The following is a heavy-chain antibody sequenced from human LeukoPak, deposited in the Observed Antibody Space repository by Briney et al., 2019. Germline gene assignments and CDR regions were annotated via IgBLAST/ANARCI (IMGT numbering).Heavy chain of an antibody. J-gene: IGHJ4*02. D-gene: IGHD4-17*01. CDR3: APAYGDYDY. CDR2: IRSSSSYI. CDR1: GFTFSSYW. V-gene: IGHV3-21*01. Sequence: GGSLRHSSAASGFTFSSYWMSWVRQAPGKGLGWVASIRSSSSYIYYSDSVKGRFTISRDNAKNSLYLQRNSLRAEDTAVYYCAPAYGDYDYWGQGTLVTVSS.